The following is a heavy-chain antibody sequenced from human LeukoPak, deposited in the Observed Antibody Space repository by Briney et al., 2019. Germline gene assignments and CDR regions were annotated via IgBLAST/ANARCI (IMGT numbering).Heavy chain of an antibody. CDR2: IRYDGSNK. V-gene: IGHV3-30*02. D-gene: IGHD2-2*02. Sequence: PGGSLRLSCAASGFTFSSYGMHWVRQAPGKGLEWVAFIRYDGSNKYYADSVKGRFTISRDNSKNTLYLQMNSLRAEDTAVCYCAKDLYQCSSTSCYNAAEYFQHWGQGTLVTVSS. J-gene: IGHJ1*01. CDR1: GFTFSSYG. CDR3: AKDLYQCSSTSCYNAAEYFQH.